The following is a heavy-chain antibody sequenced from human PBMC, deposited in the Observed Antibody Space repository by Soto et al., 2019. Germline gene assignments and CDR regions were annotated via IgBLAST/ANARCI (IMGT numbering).Heavy chain of an antibody. CDR2: ISSSSSTI. CDR3: ESRGYCSGGSCYPVLGYYYYIDV. V-gene: IGHV3-48*01. D-gene: IGHD2-15*01. Sequence: EVQLVESGGGLVQPGGSLRLSCAASGFTFSSYSMNWVRQAPGKGLEWVSYISSSSSTIYYADSVKGRFTISRDNAKNSLYLQMNSRIADDAVVYYCESRGYCSGGSCYPVLGYYYYIDVWGRGTAVTVSS. CDR1: GFTFSSYS. J-gene: IGHJ6*03.